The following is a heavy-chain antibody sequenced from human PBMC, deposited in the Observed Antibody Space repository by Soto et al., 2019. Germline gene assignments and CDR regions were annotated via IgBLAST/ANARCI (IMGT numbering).Heavy chain of an antibody. D-gene: IGHD5-18*01. CDR2: ISAYNGNT. J-gene: IGHJ6*02. CDR1: GYTFTSYG. Sequence: AASVKVSCKASGYTFTSYGISWVRQAPGQGLEWMGWISAYNGNTNYAQKLQGRVTMTTDTSTSTAYMELRSLRSDDTAVYYCARGEIQLWPYYYYYGMDVWGQGTTVTVSS. CDR3: ARGEIQLWPYYYYYGMDV. V-gene: IGHV1-18*04.